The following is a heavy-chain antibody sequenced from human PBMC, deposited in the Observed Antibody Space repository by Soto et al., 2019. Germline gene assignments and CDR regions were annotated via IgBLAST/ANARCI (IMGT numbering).Heavy chain of an antibody. J-gene: IGHJ5*02. V-gene: IGHV4-34*01. CDR3: ARGEEWLGELSRYSFDP. CDR2: INHSGST. D-gene: IGHD3-10*01. Sequence: SETLSLTCAVYGGSFSGYYWSWLRQTPGKGLEWIGEINHSGSTNYNPSLKSRVTISVDTSKNQFSLRLSSVTAADTAVYYCARGEEWLGELSRYSFDPWGQGTLVTVSS. CDR1: GGSFSGYY.